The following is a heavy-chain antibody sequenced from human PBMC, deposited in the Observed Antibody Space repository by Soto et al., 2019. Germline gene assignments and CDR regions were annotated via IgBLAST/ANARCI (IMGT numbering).Heavy chain of an antibody. CDR3: ARDYRHFDY. CDR2: ISSSSSYI. Sequence: GGSLRLSCAASGFTFSSYSMNWVRQAPGKGLEWVSSISSSSSYIYYAASVKGRFTISRDNAKNSLYLQMNSLRAEDTAVYYCARDYRHFDYWGQGTLVTVSS. J-gene: IGHJ4*02. V-gene: IGHV3-21*01. CDR1: GFTFSSYS.